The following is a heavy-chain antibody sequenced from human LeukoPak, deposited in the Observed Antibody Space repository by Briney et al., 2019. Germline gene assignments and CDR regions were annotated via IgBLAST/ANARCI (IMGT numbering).Heavy chain of an antibody. J-gene: IGHJ3*02. CDR3: AGSYSSTWYCTFDI. Sequence: PSETMSLTCAVSGGSLNSNSYYWGWIRQPPGKGLEWIGRFFYSENTHYNPSLKSRVTISVDTSRNHFSLNLSSVTAAETAIYYCAGSYSSTWYCTFDIWGQGTMVSVSS. CDR1: GGSLNSNSYY. CDR2: FFYSENT. D-gene: IGHD6-13*01. V-gene: IGHV4-39*01.